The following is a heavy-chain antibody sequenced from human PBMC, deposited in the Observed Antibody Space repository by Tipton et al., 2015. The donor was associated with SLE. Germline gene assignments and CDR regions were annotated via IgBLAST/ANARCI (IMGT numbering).Heavy chain of an antibody. J-gene: IGHJ4*02. CDR3: ARRSGRWLQLGLHY. CDR2: INHSGST. V-gene: IGHV4-34*01. CDR1: GGSISSYY. D-gene: IGHD5-24*01. Sequence: TLSLTCTVSGGSISSYYWSWIRQPPGKGLGGVGEINHSGSTNYNPPLKSRVTISVDTSKNQFSLKLSSVTAADTAVYYCARRSGRWLQLGLHYWGQGTLVTVSP.